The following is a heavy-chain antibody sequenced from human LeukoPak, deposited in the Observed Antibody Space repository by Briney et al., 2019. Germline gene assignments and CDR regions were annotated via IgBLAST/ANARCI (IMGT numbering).Heavy chain of an antibody. V-gene: IGHV1-69*13. CDR1: GGTFSSYA. J-gene: IGHJ3*02. Sequence: GASVKVSCKASGGTFSSYAISWMRQAPGQGLEWMGGTIPIFGTANYAQKFQGRVTITADESTSTAYMELSSLRSEDTAVYYCARDRVIVGPSDGFDIWGQGTMVTVSS. CDR3: ARDRVIVGPSDGFDI. D-gene: IGHD3-22*01. CDR2: TIPIFGTA.